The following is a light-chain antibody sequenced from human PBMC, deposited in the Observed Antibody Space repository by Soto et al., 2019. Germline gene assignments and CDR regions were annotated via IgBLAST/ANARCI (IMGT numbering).Light chain of an antibody. CDR1: NSDIGSHA. CDR2: SSD. V-gene: IGLV1-44*01. CDR3: ATWADSVNGVV. J-gene: IGLJ2*01. Sequence: QTVVTQPPSASGTPGQRVTISCSGSNSDIGSHAVDWYQQFPGTAPRLLIYSSDQRPSGVPDRFSGSKSGTSASLAISRLQSEDEADYYCATWADSVNGVVFGGGTKLTVL.